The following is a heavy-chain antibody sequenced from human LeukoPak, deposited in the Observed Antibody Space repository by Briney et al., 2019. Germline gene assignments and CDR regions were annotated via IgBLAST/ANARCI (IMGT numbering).Heavy chain of an antibody. J-gene: IGHJ4*02. Sequence: PSETLSLTCTVSGGSISSGGHSWSWIRQPPGKGLEWIGYIYYSGSTYYNPSLKSRVTISVDTSKNQFSLKLSSVTAADTAVYYCARSLRGEVFDYWGQGTLVTVSS. CDR1: GGSISSGGHS. D-gene: IGHD3-16*01. CDR3: ARSLRGEVFDY. V-gene: IGHV4-31*03. CDR2: IYYSGST.